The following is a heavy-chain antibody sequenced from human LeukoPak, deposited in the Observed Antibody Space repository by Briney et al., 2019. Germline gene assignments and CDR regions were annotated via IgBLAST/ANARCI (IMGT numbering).Heavy chain of an antibody. CDR3: ARSLDIVVVPAAVRFDY. CDR2: IYYSGST. CDR1: GGSISSSSYY. Sequence: SETLSLTCTVSGGSISSSSYYWGWIRQPPGKGLEWIGSIYYSGSTYYNPSLKSRVTISVDTSKNQFSLKLSSVTAADTAVYYCARSLDIVVVPAAVRFDYWGQGTLVTVSS. V-gene: IGHV4-39*07. D-gene: IGHD2-2*03. J-gene: IGHJ4*02.